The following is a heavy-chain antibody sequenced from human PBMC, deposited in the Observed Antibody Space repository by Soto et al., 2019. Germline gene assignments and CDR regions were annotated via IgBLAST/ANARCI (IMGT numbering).Heavy chain of an antibody. Sequence: ASVKVSCKASGYTFTGYYMHWVRQAPGQGLEWMGWINPNSGGTNYAQKFQGWVTMTRDTSISTAYMELSRLRSDDTAVYYCARDAYCSSTSCYYYYMAVWGKGTTVTVSS. CDR3: ARDAYCSSTSCYYYYMAV. J-gene: IGHJ6*03. D-gene: IGHD2-2*01. CDR2: INPNSGGT. V-gene: IGHV1-2*04. CDR1: GYTFTGYY.